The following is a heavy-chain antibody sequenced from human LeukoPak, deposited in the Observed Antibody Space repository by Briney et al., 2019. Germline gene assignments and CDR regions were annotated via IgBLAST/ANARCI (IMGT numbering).Heavy chain of an antibody. CDR1: AVSISSFY. D-gene: IGHD6-19*01. CDR2: IYYSGST. V-gene: IGHV4-59*01. CDR3: ARVVRTVAGFPFDY. J-gene: IGHJ4*02. Sequence: PSETLSLTCTVSAVSISSFYWSWLRQPPGKGLEWFGYIYYSGSTNYNPSLKSRVTISVDTSKNQFSLKLSSVTAADTAVYYCARVVRTVAGFPFDYWGQGTLVTVSS.